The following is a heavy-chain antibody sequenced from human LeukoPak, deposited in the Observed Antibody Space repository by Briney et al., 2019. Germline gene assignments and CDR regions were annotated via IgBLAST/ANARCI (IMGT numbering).Heavy chain of an antibody. CDR1: GFTVSSNY. Sequence: GGSLRLSCAASGFTVSSNYMSWVRQAPGKGLEWVSVIYSGGSTYYADSVKGRFTISRDNSKNTLYLQMNSLRAEDTAVYYCARDAYYYDSSGYHMADNAFDIWGQGTMVTVSS. CDR2: IYSGGST. CDR3: ARDAYYYDSSGYHMADNAFDI. J-gene: IGHJ3*02. D-gene: IGHD3-22*01. V-gene: IGHV3-66*01.